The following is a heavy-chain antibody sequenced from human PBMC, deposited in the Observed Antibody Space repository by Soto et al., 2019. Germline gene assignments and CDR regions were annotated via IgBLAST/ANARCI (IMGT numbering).Heavy chain of an antibody. CDR1: GFTFSSYA. V-gene: IGHV3-30-3*01. CDR2: ISYAGSNK. Sequence: QVQLVESGGGEVQPGRSPRLSCAASGFTFSSYALHWVRQVPGKGLEWVAVISYAGSNKYYADSVKGRFTISRDNSKNTLYLQMNSLRTEDTAVYYCARPLWRDDYNWGYFDLWGRGTLVTVSS. J-gene: IGHJ2*01. D-gene: IGHD4-4*01. CDR3: ARPLWRDDYNWGYFDL.